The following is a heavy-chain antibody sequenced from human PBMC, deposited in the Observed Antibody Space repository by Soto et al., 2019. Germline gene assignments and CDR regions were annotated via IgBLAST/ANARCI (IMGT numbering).Heavy chain of an antibody. J-gene: IGHJ4*02. CDR1: GYTLTELS. CDR3: ATAPASHWQQLIPFDY. CDR2: FDPEDGET. Sequence: ASVKVSCKVSGYTLTELSMHWVRQTPGKGLEWMGGFDPEDGETIYAQKFQGRVTMTEDTSTVTAYMELSSLRSEDTAVYYCATAPASHWQQLIPFDYWGLGTLVTVSS. D-gene: IGHD6-13*01. V-gene: IGHV1-24*01.